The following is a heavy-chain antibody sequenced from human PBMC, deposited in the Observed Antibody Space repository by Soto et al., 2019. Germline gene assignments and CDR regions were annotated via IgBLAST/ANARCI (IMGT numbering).Heavy chain of an antibody. CDR1: GYTLTSYG. CDR2: ISPYNGNT. V-gene: IGHV1-18*01. J-gene: IGHJ6*03. Sequence: ASVKVSCKASGYTLTSYGISWVRQAPGQGLEWMGWISPYNGNTSYAQKLQGRVTMTRNTSTSTAYMELSSLRSEDTAVYYCGRGRKGYYYYMDVWGKGTTVTVSS. CDR3: GRGRKGYYYYMDV.